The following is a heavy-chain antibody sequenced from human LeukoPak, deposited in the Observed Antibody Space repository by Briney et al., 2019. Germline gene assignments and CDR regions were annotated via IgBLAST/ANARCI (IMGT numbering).Heavy chain of an antibody. CDR2: IYYSGST. J-gene: IGHJ4*02. Sequence: SETLSLTCTVSGGSVSSGGYYWSWIRQHPGKGLEWIGYIYYSGSTYYNPSLKSRVTISVDTSKNQFSLKLSSVTAADTAVYYCAREGTGYYYDSSGSGWRLWGQGTLATVSS. V-gene: IGHV4-31*03. CDR1: GGSVSSGGYY. CDR3: AREGTGYYYDSSGSGWRL. D-gene: IGHD3-22*01.